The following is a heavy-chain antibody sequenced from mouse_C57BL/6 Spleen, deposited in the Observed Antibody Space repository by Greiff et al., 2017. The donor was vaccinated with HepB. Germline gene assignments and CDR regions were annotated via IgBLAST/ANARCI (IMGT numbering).Heavy chain of an antibody. D-gene: IGHD1-1*01. CDR2: IDPSDSYT. J-gene: IGHJ1*03. CDR1: GYTFTSYW. V-gene: IGHV1-50*01. Sequence: QVQLQQPGAELVKPGASVKLSCKASGYTFTSYWMQWVKQRPGQGLEWIGEIDPSDSYTNYNQKFKGKATVTVDTSSSTAYMQLSSLTSEDSAVYYCARKAHYYGSSYWYFDVWGTGTTVTVSS. CDR3: ARKAHYYGSSYWYFDV.